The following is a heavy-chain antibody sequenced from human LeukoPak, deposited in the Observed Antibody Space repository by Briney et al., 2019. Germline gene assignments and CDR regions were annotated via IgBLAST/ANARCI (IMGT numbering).Heavy chain of an antibody. CDR1: GFTFSSYS. CDR3: ARGRPPYSDFWSGNGFDS. J-gene: IGHJ4*02. D-gene: IGHD3-3*01. Sequence: PGGSLRLSCAASGFTFSSYSMNWVRQAPGKGLEWVSSISSSSSYIYYADSVKGRFTISRDNAKNSLYLQMNSLRAEDTAVYYWARGRPPYSDFWSGNGFDSWAREPLVTAS. V-gene: IGHV3-21*01. CDR2: ISSSSSYI.